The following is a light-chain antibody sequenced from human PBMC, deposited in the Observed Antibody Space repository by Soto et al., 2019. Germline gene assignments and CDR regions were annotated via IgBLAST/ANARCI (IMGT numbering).Light chain of an antibody. V-gene: IGLV2-23*01. CDR2: EGS. Sequence: QSALTQPASVSGSPGQSITISCTGTSSDVGSYNLVSWYQQYPGKAPKLMIYEGSKRPSGVSNRFSSSKSGNTASLTISGLQAEDEADYYCCSYAGETTLVFGGGTKVTVL. CDR3: CSYAGETTLV. CDR1: SSDVGSYNL. J-gene: IGLJ2*01.